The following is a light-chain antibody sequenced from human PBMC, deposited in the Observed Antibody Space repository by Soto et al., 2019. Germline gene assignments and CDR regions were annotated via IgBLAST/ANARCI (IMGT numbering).Light chain of an antibody. CDR2: TVS. CDR3: QPANRFPLT. CDR1: QGISSW. J-gene: IGKJ4*01. Sequence: DIQMTQSPSSVSASVGDRVTITCRASQGISSWLAWYQQKPGKAPKLLIYTVSSLQSGVPSRFSGSGSGTDFTLTLRSLPPEDFSTYYFQPANRFPLTFGGGTKVEIK. V-gene: IGKV1-12*01.